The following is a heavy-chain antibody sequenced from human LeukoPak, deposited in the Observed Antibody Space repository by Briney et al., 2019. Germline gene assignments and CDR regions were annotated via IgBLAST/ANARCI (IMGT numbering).Heavy chain of an antibody. CDR2: VQYDRSNK. CDR3: ARGGGGYIKYGRDY. V-gene: IGHV3-30*02. Sequence: GGSLRLSCAASGFTFSGYGMHWVRQAPGKGREWIAFVQYDRSNKYYADSVKGRFTISRDNSKNTLYLEMNSLRVEDRAVYYCARGGGGYIKYGRDYRGKGTLVTVSS. D-gene: IGHD4-11*01. J-gene: IGHJ4*02. CDR1: GFTFSGYG.